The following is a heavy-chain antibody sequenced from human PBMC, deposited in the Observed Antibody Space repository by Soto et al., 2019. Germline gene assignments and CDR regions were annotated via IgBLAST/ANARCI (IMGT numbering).Heavy chain of an antibody. J-gene: IGHJ5*02. D-gene: IGHD2-2*01. V-gene: IGHV1-46*03. CDR3: AIARTRNIVVIPAAMKINWFDP. CDR1: GYSFTTYY. Sequence: ASVKVSCKASGYSFTTYYIHWVRQAPGQGLEWMGIINPSGGSTSYAQKFQGRVTMTRDTSTSTVYMELSSLRSEDTAVYYCAIARTRNIVVIPAAMKINWFDPWGQGTLVTVSS. CDR2: INPSGGST.